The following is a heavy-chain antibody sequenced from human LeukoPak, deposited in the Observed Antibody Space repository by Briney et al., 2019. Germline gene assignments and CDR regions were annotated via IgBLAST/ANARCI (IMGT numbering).Heavy chain of an antibody. J-gene: IGHJ3*02. Sequence: TSETLSLTCTVSGGSISSSSYYWSWIRQPPGKGLEWIGEINHSGSTNYNPSLKSRVTISVDTSKNQFSLKLSSVTAADTAVYYCARPTWGTAMVRSRAFDIWGQGTMVTVSS. D-gene: IGHD5-18*01. CDR2: INHSGST. CDR1: GGSISSSSYY. V-gene: IGHV4-39*07. CDR3: ARPTWGTAMVRSRAFDI.